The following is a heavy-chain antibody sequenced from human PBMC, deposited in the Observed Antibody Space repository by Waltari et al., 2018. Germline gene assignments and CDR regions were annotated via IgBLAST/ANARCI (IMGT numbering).Heavy chain of an antibody. Sequence: QVQLQQWGAGLLKPSETLSLTCAVYGGSFSGYYWSWIRQPPGKGLEWIGEINHRGSTNYNPSRKCRFTIAVDTSKNQFSLKLSSVTAADTAVYYCASLQFLEWPTPDAFDIWGQGTMVTVSS. CDR2: INHRGST. CDR1: GGSFSGYY. V-gene: IGHV4-34*01. CDR3: ASLQFLEWPTPDAFDI. J-gene: IGHJ3*02. D-gene: IGHD3-3*01.